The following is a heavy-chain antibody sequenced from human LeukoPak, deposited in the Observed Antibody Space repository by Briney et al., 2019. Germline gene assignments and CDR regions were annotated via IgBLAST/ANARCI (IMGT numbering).Heavy chain of an antibody. CDR1: GYTFTGQY. CDR3: ASGSGSYSPDY. CDR2: ITPNSGGT. Sequence: ASVKVSCKASGYTFTGQYLHWVRQAPGQGLEWVGWITPNSGGTNYAQTFQGRVTMTRDTSISTAYMELSRLRSDDTAVYYCASGSGSYSPDYWGQGTLVSVSS. D-gene: IGHD3-10*01. V-gene: IGHV1-2*02. J-gene: IGHJ4*02.